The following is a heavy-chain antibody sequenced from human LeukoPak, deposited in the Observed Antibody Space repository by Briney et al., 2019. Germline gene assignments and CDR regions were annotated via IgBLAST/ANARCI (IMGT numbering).Heavy chain of an antibody. CDR3: ARGLITTRSHFDY. Sequence: LVKVSCKASGGTFSSCAISWVRQAPGQGLEWMGGIIPIFATANYAQKFQGRVTITADESTSTAYMELSSLRSEDTAVYYCARGLITTRSHFDYWGQGTLVTVSS. V-gene: IGHV1-69*13. D-gene: IGHD3-22*01. CDR2: IIPIFATA. CDR1: GGTFSSCA. J-gene: IGHJ4*02.